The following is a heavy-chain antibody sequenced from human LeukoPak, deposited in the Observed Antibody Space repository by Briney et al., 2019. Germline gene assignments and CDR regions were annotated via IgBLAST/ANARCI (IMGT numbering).Heavy chain of an antibody. J-gene: IGHJ6*02. V-gene: IGHV3-33*01. CDR1: GFTFSSYG. CDR3: ARDDSLDLMIVVAPPYGMDV. D-gene: IGHD3-22*01. CDR2: IWYDGSNK. Sequence: PGGSLRLSCAASGFTFSSYGMHWVRRAPGKGLEWVAVIWYDGSNKYYADSVKGRFTISRDNSKNTLYLQMNSLRAEDTAVYYCARDDSLDLMIVVAPPYGMDVWGQGTTVTVSS.